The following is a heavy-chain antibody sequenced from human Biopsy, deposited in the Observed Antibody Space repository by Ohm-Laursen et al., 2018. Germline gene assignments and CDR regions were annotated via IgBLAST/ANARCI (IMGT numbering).Heavy chain of an antibody. CDR2: VYNGGIT. Sequence: GTLSLTCTVSGGSIISYYWTWIRQTPGKGLEWIGHVYNGGITNYNPSLKSRVTISKDTSKNQFSLQLSSVAAADTAVYYCARTPRDSFWSGSYKRGLWFDPWGQGTLVTVSS. J-gene: IGHJ5*02. V-gene: IGHV4-59*01. CDR3: ARTPRDSFWSGSYKRGLWFDP. D-gene: IGHD3-3*01. CDR1: GGSIISYY.